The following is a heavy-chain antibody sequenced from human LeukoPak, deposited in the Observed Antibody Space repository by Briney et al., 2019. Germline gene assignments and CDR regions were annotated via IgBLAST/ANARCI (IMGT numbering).Heavy chain of an antibody. Sequence: GGSLRLSCAASGFTFSSHAMSWVRQAPGKGLEWVSGLRDKGDSAYYADSVKGRFTFSRDNSRNTLYLQMNSLRAEDTAVYYCAKSGPNSSGWSYFHYGMDVWGQGTTVTVSS. CDR1: GFTFSSHA. CDR3: AKSGPNSSGWSYFHYGMDV. J-gene: IGHJ6*02. V-gene: IGHV3-23*01. CDR2: LRDKGDSA. D-gene: IGHD6-19*01.